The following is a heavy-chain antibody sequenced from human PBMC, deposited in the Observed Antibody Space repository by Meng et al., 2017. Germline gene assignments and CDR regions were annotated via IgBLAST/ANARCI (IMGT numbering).Heavy chain of an antibody. CDR3: ARAGIAVAADLDY. CDR2: ISYDGSNK. Sequence: GGSLRLSCAASGFTFSNYWMHWVRQAPGKGLVWVAVISYDGSNKYYADSVKGRFTISRDNSKNTLYLQMNSLRAEDTAVYYCARAGIAVAADLDYWGQGTLVTVSS. CDR1: GFTFSNYW. D-gene: IGHD6-19*01. V-gene: IGHV3-30*03. J-gene: IGHJ4*02.